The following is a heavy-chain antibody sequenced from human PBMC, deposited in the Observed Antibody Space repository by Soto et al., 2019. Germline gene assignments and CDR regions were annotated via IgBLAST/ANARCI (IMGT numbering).Heavy chain of an antibody. J-gene: IGHJ4*02. CDR3: AREPTVNYFDY. CDR1: GGSFSGYY. D-gene: IGHD4-17*01. CDR2: INHSGST. Sequence: QVQLQQWGAGLLKPSETLSLTCAVYGGSFSGYYWSWIRQPPGKGLEWIGEINHSGSTNYNPSLKSRVTISVDTSKNQFSLKLSSVTAADTAVYDCAREPTVNYFDYWGQGTLVTVSS. V-gene: IGHV4-34*01.